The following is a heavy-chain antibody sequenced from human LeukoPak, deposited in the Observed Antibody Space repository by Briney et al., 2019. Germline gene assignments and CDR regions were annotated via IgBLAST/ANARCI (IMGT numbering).Heavy chain of an antibody. CDR1: GGTFSSYA. CDR3: ARLGGYDFWSGPAPQTLDY. CDR2: IIPIFGTA. Sequence: GASVKVSCKASGGTFSSYAISWVRQAPGQGLEWMGGIIPIFGTANYAQKFQGRVTITADESTSTAYMELSSLRSEDTAVYYCARLGGYDFWSGPAPQTLDYWGQGTLVSVSS. V-gene: IGHV1-69*13. D-gene: IGHD3-3*01. J-gene: IGHJ4*02.